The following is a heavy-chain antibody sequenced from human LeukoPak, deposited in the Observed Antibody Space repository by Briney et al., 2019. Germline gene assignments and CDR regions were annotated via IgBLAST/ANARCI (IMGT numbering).Heavy chain of an antibody. Sequence: PGGSLRLSCSASGFTFSNYWMSWVRQAPGKGLEWISSISSSSTYIYYADSVKGRFTISRDNAKNSLYLQMNSLRAEDTAVYYCARAYCSSTRCSYYFDSWGQGTLVTVSS. CDR3: ARAYCSSTRCSYYFDS. D-gene: IGHD2-2*01. CDR1: GFTFSNYW. V-gene: IGHV3-21*01. CDR2: ISSSSTYI. J-gene: IGHJ4*02.